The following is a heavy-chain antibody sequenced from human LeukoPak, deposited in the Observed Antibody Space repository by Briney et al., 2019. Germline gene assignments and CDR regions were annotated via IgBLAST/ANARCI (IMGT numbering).Heavy chain of an antibody. CDR3: ARDHSEQLVSFDY. D-gene: IGHD6-6*01. Sequence: SSETLSLTCAVYGGSFSGYYWSWIRQPPGKGLEWIGEINHSGSTNYNPSLKSRVTISVDTSKNQFSLELTSVTAADTAVYYCARDHSEQLVSFDYWGQGTLVTVSS. CDR1: GGSFSGYY. J-gene: IGHJ4*02. V-gene: IGHV4-34*01. CDR2: INHSGST.